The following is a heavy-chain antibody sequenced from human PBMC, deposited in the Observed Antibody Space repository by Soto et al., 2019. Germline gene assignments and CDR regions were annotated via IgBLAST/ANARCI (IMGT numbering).Heavy chain of an antibody. V-gene: IGHV1-18*01. D-gene: IGHD1-1*01. CDR1: GYTFSKYG. CDR2: ISAYNGDT. J-gene: IGHJ4*02. Sequence: QVQLVQSGAEVKKPGASVKVSCKASGYTFSKYGIIWVRQAPGQGLEWMGGISAYNGDTNYAQKLQGRVTMTTDTSTNTVYVALRRLRSDGTAVYYCARGYGHDYWGQGTLVTVSS. CDR3: ARGYGHDY.